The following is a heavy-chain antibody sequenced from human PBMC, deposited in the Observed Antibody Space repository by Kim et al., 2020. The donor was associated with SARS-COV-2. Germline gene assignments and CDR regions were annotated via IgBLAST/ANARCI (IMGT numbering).Heavy chain of an antibody. V-gene: IGHV1-3*01. CDR3: ARDPHPYYYDSSKSGSFDY. CDR2: INAGNGNT. D-gene: IGHD3-22*01. Sequence: ASVKVSCKASGYTFTSYAMHWVRQAPGQRLEWMGWINAGNGNTKYSQKFQGRVTITRDTSASTAYMELSSLRSEDTAVYYCARDPHPYYYDSSKSGSFDYWGQGTLVTVSS. J-gene: IGHJ4*02. CDR1: GYTFTSYA.